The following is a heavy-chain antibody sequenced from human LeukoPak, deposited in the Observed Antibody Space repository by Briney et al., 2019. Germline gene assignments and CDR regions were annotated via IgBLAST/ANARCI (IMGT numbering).Heavy chain of an antibody. CDR3: ARRSRDYYYYYMDV. CDR2: INHSGST. V-gene: IGHV4-34*01. Sequence: SETLSLTCAVYGGSFSGYYWSWIRQPPGKGLEWMGEINHSGSTNYNPSLKSRVTISVDTSKNQFSLKLSSVTAADTAVYYCARRSRDYYYYYMDVWGKGTTVTVSS. CDR1: GGSFSGYY. J-gene: IGHJ6*03.